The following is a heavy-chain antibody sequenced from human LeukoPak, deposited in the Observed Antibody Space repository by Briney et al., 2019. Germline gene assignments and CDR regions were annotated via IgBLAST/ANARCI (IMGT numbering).Heavy chain of an antibody. D-gene: IGHD2-2*01. CDR1: GYTFTGYY. V-gene: IGHV1-2*04. CDR2: INPNSGGT. CDR3: ASVPAVGTSYYMDV. J-gene: IGHJ6*03. Sequence: ASVKVSCKASGYTFTGYYMHWVRQAPGQGLEWMGWINPNSGGTNYAQKFQGWVTMTRDTSISTAYMELSRLRSDDTAVYYCASVPAVGTSYYMDVWGKGTTVTVSS.